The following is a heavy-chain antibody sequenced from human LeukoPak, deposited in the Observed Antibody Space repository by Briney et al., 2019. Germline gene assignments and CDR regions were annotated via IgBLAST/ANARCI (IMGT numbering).Heavy chain of an antibody. CDR1: GFTFSTYA. CDR3: ARALDEGARFDY. CDR2: ISYDGSNK. V-gene: IGHV3-30-3*01. J-gene: IGHJ4*02. Sequence: GGSLRLSCAASGFTFSTYAMHWVRQAPGKGLEWVAVISYDGSNKYYADSVKGRFTISRDNSKTTLYLQMNSLRAEDTAVYYCARALDEGARFDYWGQGTLVTVSS.